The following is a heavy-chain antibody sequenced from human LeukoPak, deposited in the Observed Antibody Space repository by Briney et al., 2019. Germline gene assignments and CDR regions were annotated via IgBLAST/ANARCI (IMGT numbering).Heavy chain of an antibody. CDR2: ISYDGSNK. CDR3: AKIPLWNYYDSSGPAPRVDAFDI. J-gene: IGHJ3*02. Sequence: GGSLRLSCAASGSTFSSYGMHWVRQAPGKGLEWVAVISYDGSNKYYADSVKGRFTISRDNSKNTLYLQMNSLRAEDTAVYYCAKIPLWNYYDSSGPAPRVDAFDIWGQGTMVTVSS. CDR1: GSTFSSYG. D-gene: IGHD3-22*01. V-gene: IGHV3-30*18.